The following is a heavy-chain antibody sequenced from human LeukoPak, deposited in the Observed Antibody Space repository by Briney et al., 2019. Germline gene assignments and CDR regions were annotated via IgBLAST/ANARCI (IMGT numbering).Heavy chain of an antibody. CDR3: ASLSSSRSIDY. CDR1: GGSISSYY. J-gene: IGHJ4*02. V-gene: IGHV4-59*12. Sequence: PSETLSLTCTVSGGSISSYYWSWIRQPPGKGLEWIGYIYYSGSTNYNPSLKSRVTISVDTSKNQFSLKLSSVTAADTAVYYCASLSSSRSIDYWGQGTLVTVSS. CDR2: IYYSGST. D-gene: IGHD6-13*01.